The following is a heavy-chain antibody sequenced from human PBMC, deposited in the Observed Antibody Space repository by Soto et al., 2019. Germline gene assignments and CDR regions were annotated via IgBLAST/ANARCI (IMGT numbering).Heavy chain of an antibody. J-gene: IGHJ5*02. CDR2: LLRPGRST. CDR3: AKDAIANDGIWLMDS. CDR1: GFMFSDYA. D-gene: IGHD3-16*01. Sequence: GGSLRLSCAASGFMFSDYAMTWSRQAPGKELEWVSGLLRPGRSTYYADSVKGRFTISGDTSANTVYLQMDSLRAEDTAVYYCAKDAIANDGIWLMDSWGQGTVVTVSS. V-gene: IGHV3-23*01.